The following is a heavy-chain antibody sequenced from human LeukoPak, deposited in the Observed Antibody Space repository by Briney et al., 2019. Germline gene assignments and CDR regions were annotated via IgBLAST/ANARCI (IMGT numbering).Heavy chain of an antibody. CDR2: IIPIFGTA. J-gene: IGHJ6*02. V-gene: IGHV1-69*13. D-gene: IGHD6-19*01. CDR1: GGTFSSYA. CDR3: ARQWLAVDYYYYGMDV. Sequence: GASVKVSCKASGGTFSSYAISWVRQAPGQGLEWMGGIIPIFGTANFAQKFQGRVTITADESTSTAYMELSSLRSEDTAVYYCARQWLAVDYYYYGMDVWGQGTTVTVSS.